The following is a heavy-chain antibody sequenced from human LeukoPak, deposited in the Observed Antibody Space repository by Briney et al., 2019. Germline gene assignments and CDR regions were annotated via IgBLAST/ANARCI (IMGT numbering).Heavy chain of an antibody. CDR1: GFTFDDYA. D-gene: IGHD1-26*01. V-gene: IGHV3-9*01. J-gene: IGHJ4*02. CDR3: ARDPDIIVGANFDY. CDR2: ITWNSDNI. Sequence: GRSLRLSCAASGFTFDDYAMHWVRQAPGKGLEWVSGITWNSDNIEYADSVKGRFTISRDNARNSLYLQMNSLRAEDTAVYYCARDPDIIVGANFDYWGQGTLVTVSS.